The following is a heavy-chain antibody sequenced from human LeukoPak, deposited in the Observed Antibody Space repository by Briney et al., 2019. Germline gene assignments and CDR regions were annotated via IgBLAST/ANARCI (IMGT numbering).Heavy chain of an antibody. D-gene: IGHD4-11*01. Sequence: ASVKVSCKASGYTFTSYDINWVRQATGQGLEWMGWMNPNSGNTGYAQKFQGRVTVTRNTSISTAYMELSSLRPEDTAVYYCARDPAELTVSYYYGMDVWGQGTTVTVSS. V-gene: IGHV1-8*01. CDR1: GYTFTSYD. CDR3: ARDPAELTVSYYYGMDV. CDR2: MNPNSGNT. J-gene: IGHJ6*02.